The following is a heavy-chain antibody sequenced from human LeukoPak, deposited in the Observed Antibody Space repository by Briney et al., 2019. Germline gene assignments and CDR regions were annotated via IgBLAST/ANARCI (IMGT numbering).Heavy chain of an antibody. D-gene: IGHD1-26*01. CDR3: ARIRSRKWGFDY. V-gene: IGHV4-34*01. CDR1: GGSFIGYY. J-gene: IGHJ4*02. Sequence: SETLSLTCAVYGGSFIGYYWSWIRQPPGKGLEWIGEINHFGSTNYNPSLKSRVTISIDTSKNQFSLKLSSVTAADTAVYYCARIRSRKWGFDYWGQGTLVTVSP. CDR2: INHFGST.